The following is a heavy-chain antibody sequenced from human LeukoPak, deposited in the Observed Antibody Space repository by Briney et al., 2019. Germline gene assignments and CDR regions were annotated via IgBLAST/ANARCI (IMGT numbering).Heavy chain of an antibody. V-gene: IGHV3-30*02. CDR3: AKVLGSTFGVDLHDY. Sequence: PGGSQRLSCAASGFTFSSYGMHWVRQAPGKGLEWVAFIRYDGSNKYYADSVKGRFTIPRDNSKNTLYLQMNSLRAEDTAVYYCAKVLGSTFGVDLHDYWGQGTLVTVSS. J-gene: IGHJ4*02. CDR2: IRYDGSNK. CDR1: GFTFSSYG. D-gene: IGHD3-3*01.